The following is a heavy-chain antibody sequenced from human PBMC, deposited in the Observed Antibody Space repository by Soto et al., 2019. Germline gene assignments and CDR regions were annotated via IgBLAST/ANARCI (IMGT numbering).Heavy chain of an antibody. D-gene: IGHD1-1*01. CDR3: TSRIRTTNDY. CDR2: VKSKSNGETT. J-gene: IGHJ4*02. V-gene: IGHV3-15*07. CDR1: GFTFSNAW. Sequence: GGSLRLSCAASGFTFSNAWMNWVRQAPGKGLEWVGRVKSKSNGETTDYAVPAKGRFTISRDDSINTVYLQMNSLQTEDTAVYYCTSRIRTTNDYWGQGTLVTVSS.